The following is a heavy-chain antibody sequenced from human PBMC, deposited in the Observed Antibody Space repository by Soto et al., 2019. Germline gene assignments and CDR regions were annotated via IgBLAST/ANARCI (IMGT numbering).Heavy chain of an antibody. D-gene: IGHD5-12*01. Sequence: PSETLSLACNVSGDSISGSTYYWGRIRQPPGKGLEWIGSMFYSGSSYHSPSLKNRVTISVDMSKNQLSLKLTSVTAADTAVYYCARHEGWYGGYPANWGQGTLVTVSS. V-gene: IGHV4-39*01. CDR3: ARHEGWYGGYPAN. J-gene: IGHJ4*02. CDR1: GDSISGSTYY. CDR2: MFYSGSS.